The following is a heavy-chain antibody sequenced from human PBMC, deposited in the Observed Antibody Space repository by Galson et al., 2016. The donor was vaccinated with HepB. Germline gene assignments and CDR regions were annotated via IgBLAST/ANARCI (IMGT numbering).Heavy chain of an antibody. Sequence: SLRLSCAASGFTFNDYYMTWIRQPPGKGLEWVSYVSSSGSTTYYADSVKGRFTISRDNAKNSLYLQMNSRRVEDTAVYFCARPTEGYYYDSSGFMGGYGMDVWGQGTTVTVSS. CDR3: ARPTEGYYYDSSGFMGGYGMDV. CDR1: GFTFNDYY. J-gene: IGHJ6*02. D-gene: IGHD3-22*01. V-gene: IGHV3-11*01. CDR2: VSSSGSTT.